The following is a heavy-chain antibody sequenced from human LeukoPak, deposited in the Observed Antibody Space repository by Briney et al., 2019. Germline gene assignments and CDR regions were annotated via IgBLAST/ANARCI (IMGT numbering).Heavy chain of an antibody. J-gene: IGHJ2*01. D-gene: IGHD5-18*01. CDR2: ISGSGGST. CDR3: AKDTDTATIIYWYFDL. Sequence: GGSLRLSCAASGFTFSSYAMSWVRQAPGKGLEWVSSISGSGGSTDYADSVKGRFTISRDNSKNTLYLQLNSLRPEDTAVYYCAKDTDTATIIYWYFDLWGRGTLVTVSS. V-gene: IGHV3-23*01. CDR1: GFTFSSYA.